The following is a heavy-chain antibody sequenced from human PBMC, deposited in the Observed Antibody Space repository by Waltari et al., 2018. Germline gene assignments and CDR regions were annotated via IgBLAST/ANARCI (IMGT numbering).Heavy chain of an antibody. D-gene: IGHD6-19*01. J-gene: IGHJ4*02. CDR3: GRVHMAVSGVFDS. Sequence: QVQLQESGPGLVKPSQTLSLTCTVSGGSISSGNYYWSWIRQPAGKGLEWIGRMYINGVTTYTPSLKSPVIISIDTSKTRFSLRLTAVTSADTAMYYCGRVHMAVSGVFDSWGRGIQVTVSS. CDR2: MYINGVT. CDR1: GGSISSGNYY. V-gene: IGHV4-61*02.